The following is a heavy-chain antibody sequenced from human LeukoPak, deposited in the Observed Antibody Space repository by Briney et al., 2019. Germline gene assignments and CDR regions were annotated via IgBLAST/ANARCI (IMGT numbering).Heavy chain of an antibody. J-gene: IGHJ6*03. CDR3: ARGPGGYSYGQSYYYYYMDV. V-gene: IGHV1-69*06. Sequence: GASVKVSCKASGGTFSSYAISWVRQAPGQGLEWMGGIIPIFGTANYAQKFQGRVTITADKSTSTAYMELSSLRSEDTAVYYCARGPGGYSYGQSYYYYYMDVWGKGTTVTVSS. D-gene: IGHD5-18*01. CDR2: IIPIFGTA. CDR1: GGTFSSYA.